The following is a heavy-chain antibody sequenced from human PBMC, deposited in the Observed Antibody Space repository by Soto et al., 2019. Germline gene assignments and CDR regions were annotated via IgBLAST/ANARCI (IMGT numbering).Heavy chain of an antibody. Sequence: SETLSLTCTVSGGSVSSGNYFWSWIRQPPGKGLEWIGYIHSSGSTNYNPSLKSRVTISVDTSRNQFSLRLTSMTAADTAVYFCAILTKPTAVTTAFRGGYGLDVWGQGTTVTVSS. J-gene: IGHJ6*02. D-gene: IGHD4-17*01. V-gene: IGHV4-61*01. CDR3: AILTKPTAVTTAFRGGYGLDV. CDR1: GGSVSSGNYF. CDR2: IHSSGST.